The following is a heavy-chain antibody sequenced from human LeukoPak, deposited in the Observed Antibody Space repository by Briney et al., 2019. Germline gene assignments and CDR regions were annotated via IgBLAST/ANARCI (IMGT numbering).Heavy chain of an antibody. CDR2: IRYDGSNK. CDR1: GFTFSSYG. J-gene: IGHJ4*02. CDR3: AKDRSSGWYYFDY. D-gene: IGHD6-19*01. Sequence: GGSLRLSCAASGFTFSSYGMHWVRQAPGKGLEWVAFIRYDGSNKYYAGSVKGRFTISRDNSKNTLYLQMNSLRAEDTAVYYCAKDRSSGWYYFDYWGQGTLVTVSS. V-gene: IGHV3-30*02.